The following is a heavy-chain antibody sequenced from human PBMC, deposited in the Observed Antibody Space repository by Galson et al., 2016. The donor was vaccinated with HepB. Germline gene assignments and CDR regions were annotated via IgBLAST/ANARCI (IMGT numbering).Heavy chain of an antibody. CDR2: IYYSGST. Sequence: TLSLTCTVSGVSISSGGYYWSWIRQHPGKGLEWIGYIYYSGSTYYNPSLKSRVTISVDTSKNQFSLKLRSVTAADMAVYYCARDVAYCSGDYCSDDALDIWGQGTMVTVSS. V-gene: IGHV4-31*03. D-gene: IGHD2-21*01. CDR1: GVSISSGGYY. CDR3: ARDVAYCSGDYCSDDALDI. J-gene: IGHJ3*02.